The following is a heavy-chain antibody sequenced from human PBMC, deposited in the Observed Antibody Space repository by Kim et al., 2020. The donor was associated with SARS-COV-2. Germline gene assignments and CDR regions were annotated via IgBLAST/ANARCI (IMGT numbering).Heavy chain of an antibody. CDR1: SGSINSGDYY. Sequence: SETLSLTCTVSSGSINSGDYYWNWIRQAPGKGLEWVGYIHSSGSPYYNPSLRSRLTISIDTSNDQFSLRLSSVTAADTAVYYCSRDGRTHAYDAFDYWGQGILVTVSS. D-gene: IGHD5-12*01. CDR2: IHSSGSP. CDR3: SRDGRTHAYDAFDY. V-gene: IGHV4-30-4*01. J-gene: IGHJ4*02.